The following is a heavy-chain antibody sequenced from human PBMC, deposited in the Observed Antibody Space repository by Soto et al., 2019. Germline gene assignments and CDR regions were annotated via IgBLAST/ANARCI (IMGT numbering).Heavy chain of an antibody. Sequence: QVQLQESGPGLVKPSETLSLTCTVSGGSISSYYWSWIRQPPGKGLELIGYIYYSGSTNYNPSLTSRVTISVDTSKNQFSLKLSSVTAADTAVYYCARAYGDYVFDYWGQGTLVTVSS. CDR3: ARAYGDYVFDY. D-gene: IGHD4-17*01. CDR1: GGSISSYY. J-gene: IGHJ4*02. V-gene: IGHV4-59*01. CDR2: IYYSGST.